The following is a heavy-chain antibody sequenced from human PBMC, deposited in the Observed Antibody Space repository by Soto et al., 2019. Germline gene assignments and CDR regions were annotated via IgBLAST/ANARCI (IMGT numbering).Heavy chain of an antibody. J-gene: IGHJ4*02. Sequence: EVQLVESGGGLVKPGGSLRLSFAASGFTFSNAWMSWVRQATGKGLEWVGRIKSKTDGGTTDYAAPVKGRFTISRDDSKNTLYLQMHRLKTEDTAVYYRTTPVGVPGYYDSSWGQGTLVTVSS. D-gene: IGHD3-22*01. V-gene: IGHV3-15*01. CDR3: TTPVGVPGYYDSS. CDR2: IKSKTDGGTT. CDR1: GFTFSNAW.